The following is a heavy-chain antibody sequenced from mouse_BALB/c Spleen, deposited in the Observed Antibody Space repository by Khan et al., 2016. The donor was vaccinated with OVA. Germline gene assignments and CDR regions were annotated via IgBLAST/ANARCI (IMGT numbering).Heavy chain of an antibody. CDR1: GYSITSGYG. CDR2: ISYSGNT. Sequence: EVKLLESGPGLVKPSQSLSLTCTVTGYSITSGYGWNWIRQFPGNKLEWMGYISYSGNTNYNPALKSRISITRDTSKNQFFLQLNSVTTEDTATXYCARTARIKYWGQGTTLTVSS. CDR3: ARTARIKY. J-gene: IGHJ2*01. D-gene: IGHD1-2*01. V-gene: IGHV3-2*02.